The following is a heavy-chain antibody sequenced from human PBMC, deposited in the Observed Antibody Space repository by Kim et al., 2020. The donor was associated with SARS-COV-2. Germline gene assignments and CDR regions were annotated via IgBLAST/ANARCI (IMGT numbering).Heavy chain of an antibody. J-gene: IGHJ4*02. CDR1: GFTFSNYA. CDR3: AKDQILIAAPGTLDY. CDR2: ISGSGNST. V-gene: IGHV3-23*01. Sequence: GGSLRLSCAASGFTFSNYAMSWVRQAPGKGLEWVSTISGSGNSTYYADSVKGRFTISRDNSKNTLYLQMNSMRAGDTALYYCAKDQILIAAPGTLDYWGQGTLVTVSS. D-gene: IGHD6-13*01.